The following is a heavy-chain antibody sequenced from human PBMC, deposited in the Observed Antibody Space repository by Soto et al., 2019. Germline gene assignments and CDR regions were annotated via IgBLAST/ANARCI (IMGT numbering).Heavy chain of an antibody. D-gene: IGHD3-3*01. V-gene: IGHV2-26*01. CDR3: ARIPRERITIFGVVTQLYFDY. CDR2: IFSNDEK. Sequence: VSGPTLVNPTETLTLTCTVSGFSLSNARMGVSWIRQPPGKALEWLAHIFSNDEKSYSTSLKSRLTISKDTSKSQVVLTMTNMDPVDTATYYCARIPRERITIFGVVTQLYFDYWGQGTLVTVSS. J-gene: IGHJ4*02. CDR1: GFSLSNARMG.